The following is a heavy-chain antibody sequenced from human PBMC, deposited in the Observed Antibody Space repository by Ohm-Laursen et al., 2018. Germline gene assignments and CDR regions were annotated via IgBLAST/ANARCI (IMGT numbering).Heavy chain of an antibody. CDR2: IYTSGST. Sequence: TLSLTCTVSGGSISSYYWSWIRQPPGKGLEWIGRIYTSGSTNYNPSLKSRVTMSVDTSKNQFSLKLSSVTAADTAVYYCARGTYYYDSSGYSNWFDPWGQGILVTVSS. CDR3: ARGTYYYDSSGYSNWFDP. J-gene: IGHJ5*02. CDR1: GGSISSYY. D-gene: IGHD3-22*01. V-gene: IGHV4-4*07.